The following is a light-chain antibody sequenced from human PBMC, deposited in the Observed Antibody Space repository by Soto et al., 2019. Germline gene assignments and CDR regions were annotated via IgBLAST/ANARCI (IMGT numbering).Light chain of an antibody. CDR3: SSYTTSNTVI. V-gene: IGLV2-14*01. Sequence: QSALTQPASVSGSPGQSITISCTGTSSDVGGYNYVSWYQQYPGKAPKFMIYEVSNRPSGVSNRFSGSKSGNTASLTISGLQAEDEADYYCSSYTTSNTVIFGGGTKLTVL. J-gene: IGLJ2*01. CDR2: EVS. CDR1: SSDVGGYNY.